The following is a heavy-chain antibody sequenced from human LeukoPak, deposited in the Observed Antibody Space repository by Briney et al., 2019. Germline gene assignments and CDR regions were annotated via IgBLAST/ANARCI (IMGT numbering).Heavy chain of an antibody. D-gene: IGHD6-13*01. V-gene: IGHV3-30*18. CDR1: GFTFSSYG. J-gene: IGHJ4*02. Sequence: GGSLRLSCAASGFTFSSYGMHWVRQAPGKGLEWVAVISYDGSNKYYADSVKGRFTISRDNSKNTLYLQMNSLRAEDTAVYYCAKDLFAYSSSWYVDYWGQGTLVTVSS. CDR2: ISYDGSNK. CDR3: AKDLFAYSSSWYVDY.